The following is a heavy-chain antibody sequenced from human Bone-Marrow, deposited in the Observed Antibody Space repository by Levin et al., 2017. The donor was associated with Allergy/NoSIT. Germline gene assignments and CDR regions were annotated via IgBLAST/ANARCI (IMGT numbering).Heavy chain of an antibody. J-gene: IGHJ5*01. CDR1: GFTFSSFA. CDR3: AKEVSKYTLYNWFDS. Sequence: LSLTCAASGFTFSSFAMSWVRQAPGKGLEWVSSISGSGDATYHAASVKGRFTISRDNSKNTLHLQMDSLRAEDTAVYYCAKEVSKYTLYNWFDSWGQGTLVTVSS. V-gene: IGHV3-23*01. D-gene: IGHD5/OR15-5a*01. CDR2: ISGSGDAT.